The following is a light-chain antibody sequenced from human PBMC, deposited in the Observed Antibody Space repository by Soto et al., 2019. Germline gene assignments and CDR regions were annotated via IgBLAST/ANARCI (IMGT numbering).Light chain of an antibody. J-gene: IGKJ3*01. CDR2: DAS. CDR1: HDIRDH. Sequence: IQITQYPSSLSASVGDRVTLTCQASHDIRDHLNWYQQKPGKPPKLLIYDASNLQTGVPSRFSGSGSGTDFTFTISSLQPEDIATDFCNQYDNLSQSFCPGTKVAI. CDR3: NQYDNLSQS. V-gene: IGKV1-33*01.